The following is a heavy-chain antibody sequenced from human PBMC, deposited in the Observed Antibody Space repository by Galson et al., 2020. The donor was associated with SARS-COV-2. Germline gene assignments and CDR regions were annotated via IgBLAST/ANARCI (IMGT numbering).Heavy chain of an antibody. CDR2: IYPSGRT. V-gene: IGHV4-39*01. Sequence: SETLSPTCSVPGGSISSTSYFWGWIRQPPGKGLQRIWSIYPSGRTYYNPFLKSRVTISVDTSRTQFSLRLDSVTAADTALYYCARQGVNMIVLVTVPGWFFDLWGRGTLVTVSS. CDR3: ARQGVNMIVLVTVPGWFFDL. J-gene: IGHJ2*01. CDR1: GGSISSTSYF. D-gene: IGHD3-22*01.